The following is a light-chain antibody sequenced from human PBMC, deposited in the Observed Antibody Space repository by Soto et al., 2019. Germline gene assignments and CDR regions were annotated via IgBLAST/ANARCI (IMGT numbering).Light chain of an antibody. V-gene: IGLV2-14*01. CDR3: SSYTSSNTGV. J-gene: IGLJ3*02. Sequence: QSVLTQPASVSGSPGQSITISCTGTSSDVGGYNYVSWYQQHPGKAPKLMIYEVSNRPSGVSNRFSGSKSGNTASLTISGRQAEDEADYYCSSYTSSNTGVFGGGTKLTVL. CDR1: SSDVGGYNY. CDR2: EVS.